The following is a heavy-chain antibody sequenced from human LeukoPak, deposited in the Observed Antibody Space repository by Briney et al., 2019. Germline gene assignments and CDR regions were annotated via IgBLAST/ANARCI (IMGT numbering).Heavy chain of an antibody. J-gene: IGHJ4*02. CDR3: AKEDSYGDYVPYFDY. V-gene: IGHV3-23*01. Sequence: GGSLRLSCAASGFTFSNAWMSWVRQAPGKGLEWVSAISGSGGSTYYADSVKGRFTISRDNSKNTLYLQMNSLRAEDTAVYYCAKEDSYGDYVPYFDYWGQGTLVTVSS. CDR1: GFTFSNAW. D-gene: IGHD4-17*01. CDR2: ISGSGGST.